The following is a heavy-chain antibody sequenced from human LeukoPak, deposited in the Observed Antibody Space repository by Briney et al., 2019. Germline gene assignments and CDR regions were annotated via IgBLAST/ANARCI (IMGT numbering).Heavy chain of an antibody. CDR2: INPSSENT. J-gene: IGHJ4*02. V-gene: IGHV1-46*01. D-gene: IGHD1-26*01. Sequence: ASVKVSCKASGYTFTRYYMSWVRQAPGQGLEGWGMINPSSENTTYAQRFQGRVTMTRDTSTSTVYMELSSLRSEDTAVYYCARLWPIVGATSFVDCWGQGTLVTVSS. CDR1: GYTFTRYY. CDR3: ARLWPIVGATSFVDC.